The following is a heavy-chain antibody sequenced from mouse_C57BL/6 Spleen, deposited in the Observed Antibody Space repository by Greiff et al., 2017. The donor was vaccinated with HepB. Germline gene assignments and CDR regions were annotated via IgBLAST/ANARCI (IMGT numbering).Heavy chain of an antibody. CDR2: IYPGSGST. Sequence: QVQLQQPGAELVKPGASVKMSCKASGYTFTSYWITWVKQRPGQGLEWIGDIYPGSGSTNYNEKFKSKATLTVDTASSTAYMQLSSLTSEDSAVYYCARYRLPFAMDYWGQGTSVTVSS. J-gene: IGHJ4*01. D-gene: IGHD3-2*02. CDR3: ARYRLPFAMDY. V-gene: IGHV1-55*01. CDR1: GYTFTSYW.